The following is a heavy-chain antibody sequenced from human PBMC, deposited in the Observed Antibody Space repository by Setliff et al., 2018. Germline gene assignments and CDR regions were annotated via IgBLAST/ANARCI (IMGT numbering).Heavy chain of an antibody. Sequence: PGESLKISCKGSGYSFTSYWIGWVRQMLGKGLEWMGIIYPGDSDTRYSPSFQGQVTISADKSISTAYLQWSSLKASDTAMYYCAGFAVPAAIQDDAFDIWGQGTMVTV. V-gene: IGHV5-51*01. D-gene: IGHD2-2*01. J-gene: IGHJ3*02. CDR2: IYPGDSDT. CDR1: GYSFTSYW. CDR3: AGFAVPAAIQDDAFDI.